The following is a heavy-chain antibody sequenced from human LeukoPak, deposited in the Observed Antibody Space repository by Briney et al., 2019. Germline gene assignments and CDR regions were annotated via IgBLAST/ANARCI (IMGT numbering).Heavy chain of an antibody. CDR3: ATDLYY. D-gene: IGHD3/OR15-3a*01. Sequence: GRSLRLSCAASGFTFSSYGMHWVRQAPGKGLEWVAVISYDGSNKYYADSVKGRFTISRDNSKNTLYLQMNSLRAEDTAVYYCATDLYYWGQGTLVTVSS. CDR1: GFTFSSYG. V-gene: IGHV3-30*03. CDR2: ISYDGSNK. J-gene: IGHJ4*02.